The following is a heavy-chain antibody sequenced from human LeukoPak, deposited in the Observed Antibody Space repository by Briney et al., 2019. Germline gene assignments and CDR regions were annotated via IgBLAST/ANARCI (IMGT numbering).Heavy chain of an antibody. V-gene: IGHV3-30*02. CDR2: IRYDGSNK. D-gene: IGHD6-19*01. Sequence: GGSLRLSCAASGFTFSSYGMHWVRQAPGKGLEWVAFIRYDGSNKYYADSVKGRFTISRDNSKNTLYLQMNSLRAEDTAVYYCAKDRSSGWYGEDFDYWGQGTLVTVSS. J-gene: IGHJ4*02. CDR1: GFTFSSYG. CDR3: AKDRSSGWYGEDFDY.